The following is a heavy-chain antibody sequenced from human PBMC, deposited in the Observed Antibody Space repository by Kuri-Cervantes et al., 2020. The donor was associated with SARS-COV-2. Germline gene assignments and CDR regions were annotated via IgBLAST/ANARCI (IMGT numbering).Heavy chain of an antibody. V-gene: IGHV3-23*01. CDR1: GFTFSSYG. J-gene: IGHJ4*02. Sequence: ETLSLTCAASGFTFSSYGMHWVRQAPGKGLEWVSGISGSGGSTYYADSVKGRITISRDNSKNTLYLQMNSLRAEDTAVYYCAKTYYDFWSGYEYWGQGTLVTVSS. CDR3: AKTYYDFWSGYEY. CDR2: ISGSGGST. D-gene: IGHD3-3*01.